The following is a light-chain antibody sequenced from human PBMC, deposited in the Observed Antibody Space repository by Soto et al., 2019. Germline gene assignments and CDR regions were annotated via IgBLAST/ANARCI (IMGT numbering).Light chain of an antibody. V-gene: IGKV3-15*01. J-gene: IGKJ1*01. CDR3: QQYNNWWT. CDR2: GAS. Sequence: EIGMMQSRDTVSVCPGVNVTVSCRVSQSVNSKLAWYQQKPGRAPRLLIYGASTRATGIPARFSGSGSGTEFTLTISGLQSEDFAVYYCQQYNNWWTFGQGTKVDIK. CDR1: QSVNSK.